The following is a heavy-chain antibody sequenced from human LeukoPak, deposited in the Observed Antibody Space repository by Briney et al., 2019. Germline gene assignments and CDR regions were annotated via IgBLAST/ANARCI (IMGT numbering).Heavy chain of an antibody. CDR2: IYSGGST. Sequence: GGSLRLSCAASGFTVSSNYMCWVRQAPGKGLEWVSVIYSGGSTYYADSVKGRFTISRVNSKNTLYLQMNSLRAEDTAVYYCASRLSGVPAAQKPWGQGTLVTVSS. D-gene: IGHD2-2*01. J-gene: IGHJ5*02. CDR1: GFTVSSNY. V-gene: IGHV3-66*02. CDR3: ASRLSGVPAAQKP.